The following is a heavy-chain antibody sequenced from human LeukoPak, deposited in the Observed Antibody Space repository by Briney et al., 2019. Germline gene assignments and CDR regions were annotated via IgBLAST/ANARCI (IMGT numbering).Heavy chain of an antibody. V-gene: IGHV3-23*01. CDR2: ISGGGGST. CDR1: GFTFSSYA. CDR3: ARGGGFYGVDY. Sequence: GGSLRLSCAASGFTFSSYAMSWVRQAPGKGLEWVSGISGGGGSTYYADSVKGRFTISRDNSKNTLYLEMNSLRVEDTAVYFCARGGGFYGVDYWGQGTLVTVSS. D-gene: IGHD3-16*01. J-gene: IGHJ4*02.